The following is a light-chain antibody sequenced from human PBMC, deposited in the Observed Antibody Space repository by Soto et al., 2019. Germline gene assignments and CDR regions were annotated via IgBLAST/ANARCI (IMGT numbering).Light chain of an antibody. J-gene: IGKJ4*01. V-gene: IGKV2-28*01. CDR1: QSLLYSDGNNY. CDR3: MQALQTPLT. Sequence: EIVMTQSPVSLPVTPGEPASISCRSSQSLLYSDGNNYLDWYLQKPGQSPQLLIHWGTNRASGVPDRFSGSGSGTDFTLKISRVEAEDVGVYFCMQALQTPLTFGGGTKVEIK. CDR2: WGT.